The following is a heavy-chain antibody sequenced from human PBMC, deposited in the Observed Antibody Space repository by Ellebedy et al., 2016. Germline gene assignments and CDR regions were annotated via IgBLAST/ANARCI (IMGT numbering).Heavy chain of an antibody. Sequence: SETLSLTCTASGGSINSYYWSWIRQPPGKGLEWIGYIYYSGSTNYNPSLKSRVTISVDTSKTQFSLKLSSVTAADTAVYYCARAVANVRWFDPWGQGTLVTVSS. CDR2: IYYSGST. D-gene: IGHD5-12*01. CDR3: ARAVANVRWFDP. J-gene: IGHJ5*02. V-gene: IGHV4-59*01. CDR1: GGSINSYY.